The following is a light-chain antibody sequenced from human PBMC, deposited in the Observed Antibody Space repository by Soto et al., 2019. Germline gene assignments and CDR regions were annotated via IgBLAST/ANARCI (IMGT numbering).Light chain of an antibody. CDR1: QGISSY. J-gene: IGKJ1*01. CDR3: QQLNSYPPGGT. CDR2: AAS. Sequence: DIQLTQSPSFLSASVGDRVTITCRASQGISSYLAWYQQKPGKAPKLLIYAASTLQSGVPSRFSGSGSGTEFTLTISSLQPEDFATYYCQQLNSYPPGGTFGQGTKVDIK. V-gene: IGKV1-9*01.